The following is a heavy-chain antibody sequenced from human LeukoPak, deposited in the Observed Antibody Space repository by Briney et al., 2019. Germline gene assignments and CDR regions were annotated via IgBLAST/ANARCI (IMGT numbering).Heavy chain of an antibody. CDR3: ARSTYCGGDCGGYY. CDR1: GGTFIIYA. D-gene: IGHD2-21*02. V-gene: IGHV1-69*04. Sequence: SVTVSFKASGGTFIIYAISWVRQAPGQGLEWMGRIIPILGIANYAQKFQGRVTITADKSTSTAYMELSSLRSEDTAVYYCARSTYCGGDCGGYYWGQGTLVTVSS. CDR2: IIPILGIA. J-gene: IGHJ4*02.